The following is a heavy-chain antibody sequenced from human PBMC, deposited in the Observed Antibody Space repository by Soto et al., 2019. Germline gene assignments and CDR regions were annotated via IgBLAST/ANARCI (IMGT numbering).Heavy chain of an antibody. D-gene: IGHD3-3*01. Sequence: GGSLRLSCAASGFTFSSYWMSWVRQAPGKGLEWVANIKQDGSEKYYVDSVKGRFTISRDNAKNSLYLQMNSLRAEDTAVYYCARDLRFLEWSPMSDYGMDVWGQGTTVTVSS. J-gene: IGHJ6*02. CDR1: GFTFSSYW. V-gene: IGHV3-7*05. CDR3: ARDLRFLEWSPMSDYGMDV. CDR2: IKQDGSEK.